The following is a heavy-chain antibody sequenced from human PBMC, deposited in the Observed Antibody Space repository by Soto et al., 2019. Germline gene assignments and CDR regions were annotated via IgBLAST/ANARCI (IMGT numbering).Heavy chain of an antibody. CDR3: ARVEWLATIKPYFAY. Sequence: QVQLQESGPGLVKPSETLSLTCTVSGGSMSSYYWSWIRQSPGKGLEWIGYIYYSGSTNYNPSLMSRVAISLDTSKNQFSQLLSSVTAADTAVYYCARVEWLATIKPYFAYWGQGTLVTVSS. CDR2: IYYSGST. V-gene: IGHV4-59*01. D-gene: IGHD5-12*01. CDR1: GGSMSSYY. J-gene: IGHJ4*02.